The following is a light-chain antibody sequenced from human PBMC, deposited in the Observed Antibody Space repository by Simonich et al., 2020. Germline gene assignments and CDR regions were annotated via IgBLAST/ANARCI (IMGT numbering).Light chain of an antibody. V-gene: IGKV1-12*01. Sequence: DIQMTQSPSSVSASVGDRVTSTCRASQGIGSWVSWYKKKPGKARKLLIYAASSLQSGVPSRFSGSGSGTDFTLTISSLQPEDFATYYCQQANSFPPLTFGGGTKVEIK. CDR3: QQANSFPPLT. CDR2: AAS. CDR1: QGIGSW. J-gene: IGKJ4*01.